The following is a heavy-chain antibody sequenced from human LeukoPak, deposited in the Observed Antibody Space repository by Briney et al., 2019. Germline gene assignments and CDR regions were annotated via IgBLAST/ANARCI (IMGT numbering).Heavy chain of an antibody. V-gene: IGHV3-30*18. CDR2: ISYDGSNK. J-gene: IGHJ6*02. CDR1: GFTFSSYG. CDR3: AKDSRYCSGGSCYYYYGMDV. Sequence: PGGSLRLSCAASGFTFSSYGMPWVRQAPGKGLEWVAVISYDGSNKYYADSVKGRFTISRDNSKNTLYLQMNSLRAEDTAVYYCAKDSRYCSGGSCYYYYGMDVWGQGTTVTVSS. D-gene: IGHD2-15*01.